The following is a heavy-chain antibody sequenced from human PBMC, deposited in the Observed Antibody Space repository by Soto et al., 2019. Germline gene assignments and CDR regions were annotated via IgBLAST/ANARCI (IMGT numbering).Heavy chain of an antibody. CDR1: GGSISSYY. D-gene: IGHD6-13*01. Sequence: SETLSLTCTVSGGSISSYYWSWIRQPPGKGLEWIGYIYYSGSTNYNPSLKSRVTISVDTSKNQFSLKLSSVTAADTAVYYCASLSSSSWYDYYYYYMDVWGKGTTVTVSS. V-gene: IGHV4-59*08. CDR2: IYYSGST. CDR3: ASLSSSSWYDYYYYYMDV. J-gene: IGHJ6*03.